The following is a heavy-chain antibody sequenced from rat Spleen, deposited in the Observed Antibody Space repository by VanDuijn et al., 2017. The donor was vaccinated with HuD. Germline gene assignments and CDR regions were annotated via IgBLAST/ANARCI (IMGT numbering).Heavy chain of an antibody. J-gene: IGHJ4*01. Sequence: EVQLVESGGGLVQPGRSLKLSCAASGFTFSDYGMAWVRQAPTKGLEGVPSISPGGGNTYYRDSVKGGFHISRDNAKNTHYLQMDSLRSEDTSTYYCTTVRMDAWGQGASVTVSS. V-gene: IGHV5S13*01. D-gene: IGHD1-12*01. CDR1: GFTFSDYG. CDR3: TTVRMDA. CDR2: ISPGGGNT.